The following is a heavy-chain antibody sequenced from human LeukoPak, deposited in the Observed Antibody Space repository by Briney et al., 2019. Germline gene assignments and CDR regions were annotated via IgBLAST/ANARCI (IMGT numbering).Heavy chain of an antibody. CDR2: INPNSGGT. J-gene: IGHJ6*02. D-gene: IGHD3-9*01. Sequence: ASVKVSCKASGYTFTDYHMHWVRQAPGQGLEWMGWINPNSGGTNYAQKFQGRVSMTRDTSTSTAYMELSRLRSDDTAVHYCARDAPVWRYSPGGMDVWGQGTTVTVSS. CDR1: GYTFTDYH. V-gene: IGHV1-2*02. CDR3: ARDAPVWRYSPGGMDV.